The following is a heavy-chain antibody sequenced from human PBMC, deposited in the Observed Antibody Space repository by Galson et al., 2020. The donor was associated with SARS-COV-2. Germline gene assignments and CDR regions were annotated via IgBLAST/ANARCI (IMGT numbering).Heavy chain of an antibody. CDR2: VGGSGVNT. D-gene: IGHD2-15*01. J-gene: IGHJ6*03. V-gene: IGHV3-23*01. CDR3: AKNLSPDIYMDV. Sequence: GESLKISCAASGFTFDNYPMTWVRQAPGKGPEWVSTVGGSGVNTDYADSVKGRFTISRDNSRNILYLQMNRLRAEDTAVYYCAKNLSPDIYMDVWGKGTTVTVSS. CDR1: GFTFDNYP.